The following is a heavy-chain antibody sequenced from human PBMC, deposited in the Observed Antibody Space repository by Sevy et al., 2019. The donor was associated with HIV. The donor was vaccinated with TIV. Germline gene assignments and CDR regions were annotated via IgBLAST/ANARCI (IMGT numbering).Heavy chain of an antibody. V-gene: IGHV3-74*01. CDR2: IRDEGIST. D-gene: IGHD2-15*01. CDR1: GFSFNSYW. J-gene: IGHJ5*02. Sequence: GGSLRLSCAASGFSFNSYWMHWVRQAPGKVLEWVSHIRDEGISTTYADSVKGRFTISRDNAKNTLYLQMNSLRAEDTALYYCHVASQGSWGQGTLVTVSS. CDR3: HVASQGS.